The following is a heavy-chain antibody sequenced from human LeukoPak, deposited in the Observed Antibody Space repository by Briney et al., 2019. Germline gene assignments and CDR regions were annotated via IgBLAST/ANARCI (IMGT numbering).Heavy chain of an antibody. CDR2: ISHDETNK. V-gene: IGHV3-30*18. CDR3: AKDQIGWAPGYSSGPLDC. Sequence: GGSLRLSCAAFGFTFSMYGIHWVRQAPGKGLEWVAVISHDETNKDYADTVKGRFTISRGNSRNTVYLQMNSLRAEDTAVYYRAKDQIGWAPGYSSGPLDCWGQGTLVTVSS. CDR1: GFTFSMYG. D-gene: IGHD6-19*01. J-gene: IGHJ4*02.